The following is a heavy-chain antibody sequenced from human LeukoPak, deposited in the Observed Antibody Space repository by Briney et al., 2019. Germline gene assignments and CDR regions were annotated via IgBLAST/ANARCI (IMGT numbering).Heavy chain of an antibody. J-gene: IGHJ4*02. V-gene: IGHV3-66*02. CDR3: AREALFHYDY. D-gene: IGHD3-3*01. CDR1: GFTVSSNY. Sequence: GGSLRLSCAASGFTVSSNYMSWVRQAPGKGLEWVSVIYSGGSTYYADSVKGRFTISRDNSKNTLYLQMNSLRAEDTAVYCCAREALFHYDYWSQGTLVTVSS. CDR2: IYSGGST.